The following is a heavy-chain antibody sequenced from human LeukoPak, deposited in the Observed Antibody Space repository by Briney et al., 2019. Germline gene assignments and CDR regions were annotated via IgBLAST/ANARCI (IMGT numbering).Heavy chain of an antibody. Sequence: GGSLRLSCAASGFTFSSYAMSWVRQAPGKGLEWVSAISGSGGSTYYADSVKGRFTISRDNSKNTLYLQMNSLRAEDSAVYYCARFLQRVGDPNDYWGQGTLVTVSS. D-gene: IGHD4-17*01. CDR3: ARFLQRVGDPNDY. J-gene: IGHJ4*02. V-gene: IGHV3-23*01. CDR2: ISGSGGST. CDR1: GFTFSSYA.